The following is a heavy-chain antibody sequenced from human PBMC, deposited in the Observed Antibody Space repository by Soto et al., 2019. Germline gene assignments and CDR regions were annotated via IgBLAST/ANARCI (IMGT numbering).Heavy chain of an antibody. CDR1: GGSINTFY. D-gene: IGHD5-12*01. CDR2: IFSSGST. CDR3: AREGSYSAYNFAHGIQLWSFDF. V-gene: IGHV4-4*07. Sequence: PSETLSLTCTVSGGSINTFYWSWVRQPAGKGLEWIGRIFSSGSTSFNPSLESRVAMSVDTSKNHFSLNLSSVTAADMAVYYCAREGSYSAYNFAHGIQLWSFDFWGQGALVPVPS. J-gene: IGHJ4*02.